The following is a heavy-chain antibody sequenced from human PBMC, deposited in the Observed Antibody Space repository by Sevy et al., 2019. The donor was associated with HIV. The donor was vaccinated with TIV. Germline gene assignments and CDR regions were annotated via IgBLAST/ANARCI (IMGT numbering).Heavy chain of an antibody. CDR2: IIPIFGTA. D-gene: IGHD6-6*01. V-gene: IGHV1-69*13. Sequence: ASVKVSCKASGGTFSSYAISWVRQAPGQGLEWMGGIIPIFGTANYAQKFQGRVTITADESTSTAYMELSSLRSVDTAVYYCARGIEYSSSLVGVFSWFDPWGQGTLVTVSS. J-gene: IGHJ5*02. CDR3: ARGIEYSSSLVGVFSWFDP. CDR1: GGTFSSYA.